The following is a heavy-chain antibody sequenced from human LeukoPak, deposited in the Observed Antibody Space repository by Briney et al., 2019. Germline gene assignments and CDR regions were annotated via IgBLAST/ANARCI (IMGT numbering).Heavy chain of an antibody. J-gene: IGHJ4*02. CDR2: INPSGGST. Sequence: ASVKASCKASGYTFTSYYMHWVRQAPGQGLEWMGIINPSGGSTSYAQKFQGRVTMTRDTSTSTVYMELSSLRSEDTAVYYCARDPGELLQFDYWGQGTLVTVSS. V-gene: IGHV1-46*01. D-gene: IGHD3-10*01. CDR1: GYTFTSYY. CDR3: ARDPGELLQFDY.